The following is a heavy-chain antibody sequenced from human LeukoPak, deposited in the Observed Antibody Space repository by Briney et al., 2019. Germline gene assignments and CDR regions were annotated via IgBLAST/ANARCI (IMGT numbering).Heavy chain of an antibody. Sequence: ASVKISCKASANIGTACNVYWMRQAPGQRLESLGRIRPKLGDVQSVQKFQCRVTMAWDTSIITAYMLLISLNADDTAVYYCSTDTPDRPCGQGPLVTVSS. V-gene: IGHV1-2*06. CDR1: ANIGTACN. CDR2: IRPKLGDV. J-gene: IGHJ5*02. CDR3: STDTPDRP. D-gene: IGHD2-15*01.